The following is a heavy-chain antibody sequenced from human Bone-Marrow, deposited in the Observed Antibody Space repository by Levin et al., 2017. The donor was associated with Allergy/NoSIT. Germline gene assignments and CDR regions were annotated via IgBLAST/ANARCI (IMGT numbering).Heavy chain of an antibody. CDR3: ARDAIITAALDV. Sequence: SQTLSLPCTVSGGSVSSASFYWTWIRQPPGKGLEWIGYVYYTASFNYNPSLKSRVTISLGTSKNQFSLKLSSVTAADTAVYYCARDAIITAALDVWGKGTSVTVSS. J-gene: IGHJ6*04. D-gene: IGHD6-13*01. V-gene: IGHV4-61*01. CDR1: GGSVSSASFY. CDR2: VYYTASF.